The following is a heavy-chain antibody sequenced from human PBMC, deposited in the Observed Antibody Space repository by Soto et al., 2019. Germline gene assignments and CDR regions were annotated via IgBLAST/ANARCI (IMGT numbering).Heavy chain of an antibody. CDR2: IHYSGNT. J-gene: IGHJ4*02. D-gene: IGHD3-22*01. Sequence: QVQLQESGPGLVKPSQTLSLTCTVSGNSIGTGGYYWDWIRQHPGKGPEWIGYIHYSGNTYYNPSRKSRITISLDTSKNQFSLPLSSVTAADTAVYYCATNHDDISGRTPLLFDSWGQGTLVTVSS. CDR1: GNSIGTGGYY. CDR3: ATNHDDISGRTPLLFDS. V-gene: IGHV4-31*03.